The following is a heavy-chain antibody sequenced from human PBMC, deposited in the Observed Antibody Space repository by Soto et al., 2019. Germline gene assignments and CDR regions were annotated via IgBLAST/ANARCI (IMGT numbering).Heavy chain of an antibody. V-gene: IGHV1-69*01. J-gene: IGHJ6*02. CDR1: GGTFTTYG. CDR3: AKFRPISVAGRENYYYNGMDV. Sequence: QVQLVQSGPEVKKPGSSVKVSCQASGGTFTTYGISWVRQAPGQGLEWMGATIPIFESPSYAQNFQGRVTITADESTSTAYMELHSLRSEDTAIIYCAKFRPISVAGRENYYYNGMDVWGQGTTVTVSS. D-gene: IGHD6-19*01. CDR2: TIPIFESP.